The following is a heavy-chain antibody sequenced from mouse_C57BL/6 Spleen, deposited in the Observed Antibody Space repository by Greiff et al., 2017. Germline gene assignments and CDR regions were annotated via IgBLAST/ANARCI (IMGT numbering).Heavy chain of an antibody. CDR1: GYTFTDYN. CDR2: INPNNGGT. V-gene: IGHV1-18*01. D-gene: IGHD2-2*01. Sequence: VQLQQSGPELVKPGASVKIPCKASGYTFTDYNMDWLKQSHGKSLEWIGDINPNNGGTIYNQKFKGKATLTVDKSSSTAYMELRSLTSEDTAVXYCARRGYDENYFDYWGQGTTLTVSS. J-gene: IGHJ2*01. CDR3: ARRGYDENYFDY.